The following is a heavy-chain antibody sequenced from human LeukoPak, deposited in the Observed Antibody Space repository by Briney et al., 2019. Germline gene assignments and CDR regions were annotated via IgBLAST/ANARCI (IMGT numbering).Heavy chain of an antibody. CDR2: IVVGSGYS. D-gene: IGHD5-24*01. CDR1: GFTFSSSA. V-gene: IGHV1-58*02. CDR3: AAGQEEMPMGI. Sequence: SVKVSCKASGFTFSSSAMQWVRQARGQRLEWIGRIVVGSGYSNYAQNFQERVTITRDMSTSTAYMELSSLRSEDTAVYYCAAGQEEMPMGIWGQGTMDTVSS. J-gene: IGHJ3*02.